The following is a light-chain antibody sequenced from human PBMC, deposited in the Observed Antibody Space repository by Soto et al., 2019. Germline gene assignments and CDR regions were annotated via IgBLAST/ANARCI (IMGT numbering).Light chain of an antibody. CDR1: QSVRSN. CDR3: QQYNNWPWT. J-gene: IGKJ1*01. CDR2: GAS. Sequence: EIVMTQSPATLSVSTGERATLSCRASQSVRSNLAWYQQKPGQAPRLLISGASTRATGIPARFSGSGSGTEFTLSISSLQSEDFAVYYCQQYNNWPWTFGQGTKV. V-gene: IGKV3-15*01.